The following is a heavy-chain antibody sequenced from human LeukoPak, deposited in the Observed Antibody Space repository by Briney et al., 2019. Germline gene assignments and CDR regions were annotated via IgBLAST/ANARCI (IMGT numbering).Heavy chain of an antibody. Sequence: GGSLRLSCAASGFPVSSSYMNWVRQAPGKGLEWVSVIYSSGSTSYADSVKGRFTIARDNSKNTLYLQMNSLRAEDTAVYYCARGAVTRDFDYWGQGTLVTVSS. V-gene: IGHV3-53*01. J-gene: IGHJ4*02. D-gene: IGHD4-17*01. CDR3: ARGAVTRDFDY. CDR2: IYSSGST. CDR1: GFPVSSSY.